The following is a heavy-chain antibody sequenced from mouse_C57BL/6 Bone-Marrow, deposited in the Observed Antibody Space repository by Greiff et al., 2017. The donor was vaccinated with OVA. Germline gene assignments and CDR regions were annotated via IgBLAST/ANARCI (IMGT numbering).Heavy chain of an antibody. Sequence: VQRVESGAELVRPGASVTLSCKASGYTFTDYEMHWVKQTPVHGLEWIGAIDPETGGTAYNQKFKGKAILTADKSSSTAYMELRSLTSEDSAVYYCPDGYFDYWGQGTTLTVSS. J-gene: IGHJ2*01. D-gene: IGHD2-3*01. CDR1: GYTFTDYE. CDR2: IDPETGGT. CDR3: PDGYFDY. V-gene: IGHV1-15*01.